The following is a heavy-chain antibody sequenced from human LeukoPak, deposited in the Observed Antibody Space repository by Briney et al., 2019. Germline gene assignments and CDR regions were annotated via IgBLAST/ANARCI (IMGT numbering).Heavy chain of an antibody. CDR3: AKYDGYYDILTGYFASDAFDI. V-gene: IGHV3-23*01. D-gene: IGHD3-9*01. J-gene: IGHJ3*02. Sequence: QAGGSLRLSCAASGFTFSNYGMSWVRQAPGKGLEWVSAISGSGGSTYYADSVKGRFTISRDNSKNTLYLEMNSLRAEDTAVYYCAKYDGYYDILTGYFASDAFDIWGQGTMVTVSS. CDR1: GFTFSNYG. CDR2: ISGSGGST.